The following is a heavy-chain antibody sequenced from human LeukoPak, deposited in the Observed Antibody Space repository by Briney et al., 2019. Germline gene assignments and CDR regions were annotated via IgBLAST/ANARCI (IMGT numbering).Heavy chain of an antibody. CDR1: GFTFSSYG. V-gene: IGHV3-30*02. CDR3: AKFTYVDFDY. CDR2: IRDDGSNK. Sequence: GGSLGLSCAASGFTFSSYGMHWVRQAPGKGLEWVAFIRDDGSNKYYTDSVKGRFTISRDNSKNTLYLQMNSLRAEDTAVYYCAKFTYVDFDYWGQGTLVTVST. D-gene: IGHD3-16*01. J-gene: IGHJ4*02.